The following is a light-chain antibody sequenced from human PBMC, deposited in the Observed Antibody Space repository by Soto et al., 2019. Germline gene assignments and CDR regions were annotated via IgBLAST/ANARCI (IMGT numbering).Light chain of an antibody. CDR2: DVS. J-gene: IGLJ1*01. CDR1: SSDVGGYNY. Sequence: QSALTQPRSVSGSPGQSVTISCTGTSSDVGGYNYVSWYQQHPGKAPKLMIYDVSKRPSGVPDRFSGSKSGNTASLTISGPQAEEGVVYYCCSYAGSYTYVFGTGTNLTVL. V-gene: IGLV2-11*01. CDR3: CSYAGSYTYV.